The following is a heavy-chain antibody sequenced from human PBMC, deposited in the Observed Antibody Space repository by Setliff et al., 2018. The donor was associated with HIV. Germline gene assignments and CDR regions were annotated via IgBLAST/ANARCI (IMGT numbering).Heavy chain of an antibody. D-gene: IGHD4-4*01. Sequence: SETLSLTCTVSGDSISGSDYYWAWIRQPPGKGLEWIGSVYYNGVTYYNPSLKSPVTMSVDTSRNQFSLKLSSVTAADTAVYYCARWNFMTTVTFDYWGQGTLVTVSS. J-gene: IGHJ4*02. CDR3: ARWNFMTTVTFDY. CDR2: VYYNGVT. V-gene: IGHV4-39*01. CDR1: GDSISGSDYY.